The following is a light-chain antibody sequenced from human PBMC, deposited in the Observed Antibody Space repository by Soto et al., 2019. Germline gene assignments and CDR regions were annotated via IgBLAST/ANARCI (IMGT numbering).Light chain of an antibody. CDR1: SSDLGGYNF. Sequence: QSALTQPRSVSGSPGQSVTISCTGTSSDLGGYNFVSWYQHHPGKAPKLMIYDVSKRPSGVPDRFSGSKSGNTASLTISGLQAEDEADYYFCSYAGSYTWVFGGGTKLTVL. J-gene: IGLJ3*02. CDR2: DVS. CDR3: CSYAGSYTWV. V-gene: IGLV2-11*01.